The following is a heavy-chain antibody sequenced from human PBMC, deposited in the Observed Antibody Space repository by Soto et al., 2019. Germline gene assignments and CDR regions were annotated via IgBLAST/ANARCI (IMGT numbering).Heavy chain of an antibody. V-gene: IGHV3-21*01. J-gene: IGHJ4*02. Sequence: XESLSLSCAASGFTFSSYSMNWVRQAPGKGLEWVSSISSSSSYIYYADSVKGRFTISRDNAKNSLYLQMNSLRAEDTAVYYCARDIAEMTTEGLFDYWGQGTLVTVSS. CDR1: GFTFSSYS. CDR2: ISSSSSYI. D-gene: IGHD4-4*01. CDR3: ARDIAEMTTEGLFDY.